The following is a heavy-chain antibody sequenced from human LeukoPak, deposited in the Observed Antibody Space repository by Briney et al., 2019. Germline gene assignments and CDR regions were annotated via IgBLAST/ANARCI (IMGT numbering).Heavy chain of an antibody. J-gene: IGHJ4*02. D-gene: IGHD4-17*01. Sequence: SETLSLTCAVYGGSFSSYYWSWIRQPPGKGLEWIGEINHSGSTNYNPSLKSRVTISVDTSKNQFSLKLSSVTAADTAVYYCARFYGLGYFDYWGQGTLVTVSS. V-gene: IGHV4-34*01. CDR3: ARFYGLGYFDY. CDR2: INHSGST. CDR1: GGSFSSYY.